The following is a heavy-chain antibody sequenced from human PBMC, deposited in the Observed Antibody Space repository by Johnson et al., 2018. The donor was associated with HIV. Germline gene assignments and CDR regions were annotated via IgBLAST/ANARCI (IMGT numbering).Heavy chain of an antibody. V-gene: IGHV3-30*04. D-gene: IGHD6-6*01. Sequence: QVQLVESGGGWVKPGRSLRLSCAASGVTFSSFAMYWVRQAPGKGLEWVSVISYDGSNKYYADSVKGRFTTSRDNSKNTLYLQMSSLRTEDTAVYYCAKERQLVRAFDIWGQGTMVTVSS. CDR1: GVTFSSFA. CDR2: ISYDGSNK. CDR3: AKERQLVRAFDI. J-gene: IGHJ3*02.